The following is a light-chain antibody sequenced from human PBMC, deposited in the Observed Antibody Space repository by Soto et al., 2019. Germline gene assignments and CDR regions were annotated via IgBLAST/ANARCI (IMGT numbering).Light chain of an antibody. J-gene: IGKJ5*01. CDR3: QQDNNWPFS. Sequence: DIGMSHPSGTLSFSPWEISTLSCGAGQGVTTNFAWYQQKSGQSPRLLIYDVSIRATGVPARFSGTGSETDFTLTISGLQSEDSAVYFCQQDNNWPFSFGQGARLEIK. CDR1: QGVTTN. V-gene: IGKV3-15*01. CDR2: DVS.